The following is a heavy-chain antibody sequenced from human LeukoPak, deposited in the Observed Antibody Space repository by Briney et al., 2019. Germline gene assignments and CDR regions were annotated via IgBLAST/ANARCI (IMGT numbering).Heavy chain of an antibody. Sequence: ASVKVSCTASGYTFTGYYMHWVRQAPGQGLEWMGIINPSGGSTSYAQKFQGRVTMTRDTSTSTVYMELSSLRSEDTAVYYCARSSVSGPRVDYWGQGTLVTVSS. J-gene: IGHJ4*02. CDR2: INPSGGST. D-gene: IGHD6-19*01. CDR3: ARSSVSGPRVDY. CDR1: GYTFTGYY. V-gene: IGHV1-46*01.